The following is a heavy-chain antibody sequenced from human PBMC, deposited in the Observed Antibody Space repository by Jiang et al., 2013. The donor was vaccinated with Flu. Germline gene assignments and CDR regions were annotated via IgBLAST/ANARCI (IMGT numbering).Heavy chain of an antibody. Sequence: QTLSLTCTVSGASIDFGTKYWTWIRQPAGKGLEYIGRVYFSGSTNYNPSLESRVTISVDMSKNQFSLELSSATVADTGVYYCARESTGSDTRGAFDLWGQRAMVTVSS. CDR3: ARESTGSDTRGAFDL. D-gene: IGHD2-2*01. CDR2: VYFSGST. V-gene: IGHV4-61*02. J-gene: IGHJ3*01. CDR1: GASIDFGTKY.